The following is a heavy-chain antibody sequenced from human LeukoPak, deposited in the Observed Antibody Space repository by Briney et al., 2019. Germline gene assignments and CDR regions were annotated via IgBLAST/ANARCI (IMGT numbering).Heavy chain of an antibody. D-gene: IGHD2-2*01. CDR3: ARERIVVVVTENKLQHFGMDV. V-gene: IGHV3-30*04. J-gene: IGHJ6*02. CDR2: ISYDVSNQ. CDR1: GFTFRSYS. Sequence: PGGSLRLSCAASGFTFRSYSIHWVRQAPGKGLEWVARISYDVSNQNYADSVKGRFTISRDNSQNTVYLQMNSLRAEDSAVYYCARERIVVVVTENKLQHFGMDVWGQGTTVIVSS.